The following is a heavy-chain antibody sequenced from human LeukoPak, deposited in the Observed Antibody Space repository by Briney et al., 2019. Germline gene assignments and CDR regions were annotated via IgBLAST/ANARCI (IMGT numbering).Heavy chain of an antibody. V-gene: IGHV3-21*01. D-gene: IGHD6-13*01. Sequence: GGSLRLPCAASGFTFSSYSMNWVRQAPGKGLEWVSSISSSSSYIYYADSVKGRFTISRDNAKNSLYLQMNSLRAEDTAVYYCAREAPPAAGFDHWGQGTLVTVSS. CDR1: GFTFSSYS. CDR3: AREAPPAAGFDH. J-gene: IGHJ4*02. CDR2: ISSSSSYI.